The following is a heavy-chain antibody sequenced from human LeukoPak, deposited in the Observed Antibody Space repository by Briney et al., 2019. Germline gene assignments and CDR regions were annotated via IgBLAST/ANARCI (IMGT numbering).Heavy chain of an antibody. D-gene: IGHD2-2*01. Sequence: GASVKVSCKASGYTFTGFWIHWVRQAPGQGFEWMGWINPNNGGTNYAQKFQGRVTMTRDTSTSTVYMELSCLISDDTAVYYCTRGVLPARFDSWGQGTLVTVTS. CDR3: TRGVLPARFDS. V-gene: IGHV1-2*02. CDR1: GYTFTGFW. J-gene: IGHJ5*01. CDR2: INPNNGGT.